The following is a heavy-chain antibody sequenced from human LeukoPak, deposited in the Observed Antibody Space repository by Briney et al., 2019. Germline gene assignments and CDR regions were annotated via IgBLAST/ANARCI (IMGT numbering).Heavy chain of an antibody. CDR3: ARGPSQGYDSSGYYRLWGQDY. CDR1: GYTFTSYA. V-gene: IGHV1-18*01. J-gene: IGHJ4*02. D-gene: IGHD3-22*01. CDR2: ISAYNGNT. Sequence: ASVKVSCKASGYTFTSYAMNWVRQAPGQGLEWMGWISAYNGNTNYAQKLQGRVTMTTDTSTSTAYMELRSLRSDDTAVYYCARGPSQGYDSSGYYRLWGQDYWGQGTLVTVSS.